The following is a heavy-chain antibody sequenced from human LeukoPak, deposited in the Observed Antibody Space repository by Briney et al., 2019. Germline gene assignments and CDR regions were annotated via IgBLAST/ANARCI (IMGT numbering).Heavy chain of an antibody. CDR1: GFPFDVQT. CDR3: ARGGAIRGRFEN. CDR2: MREDGTEI. J-gene: IGHJ4*02. V-gene: IGHV3-7*01. Sequence: GGSLRLSCAASGFPFDVQTMSWVRQAPGKGLAWVASMREDGTEIHYADSVKGRFTISRDNRKNSVYLQMNRLRADDTAVYYCARGGAIRGRFENWGQGTPVTVSS. D-gene: IGHD1-26*01.